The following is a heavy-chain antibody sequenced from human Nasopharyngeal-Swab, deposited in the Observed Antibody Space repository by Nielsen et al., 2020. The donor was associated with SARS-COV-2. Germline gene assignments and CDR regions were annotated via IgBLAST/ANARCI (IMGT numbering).Heavy chain of an antibody. V-gene: IGHV3-21*01. Sequence: GGSLRLSCAASGFTFSSYSMNWVRQAPGKGLEWVSSISSSSSYIYYADSLKGRFTISRDNAKKSLYMQMNSLRAEDTAVYYCARDRGYSGTYDAFDIWGQGTMVTVSS. CDR3: ARDRGYSGTYDAFDI. D-gene: IGHD1-26*01. CDR2: ISSSSSYI. J-gene: IGHJ3*02. CDR1: GFTFSSYS.